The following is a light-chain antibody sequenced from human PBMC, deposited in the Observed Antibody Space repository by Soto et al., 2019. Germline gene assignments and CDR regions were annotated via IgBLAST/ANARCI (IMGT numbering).Light chain of an antibody. J-gene: IGKJ1*01. CDR1: QSVLYSSNNKNY. Sequence: DIVMTQSPDSLAVSLGERATINCKSSQSVLYSSNNKNYLAWYQQKPGQPPKLLIYWASTRESGVPDRFSGSGSGTDFTLTISSLQAEDVALYYCHQYYSTGTFGQGTKVEIK. V-gene: IGKV4-1*01. CDR2: WAS. CDR3: HQYYSTGT.